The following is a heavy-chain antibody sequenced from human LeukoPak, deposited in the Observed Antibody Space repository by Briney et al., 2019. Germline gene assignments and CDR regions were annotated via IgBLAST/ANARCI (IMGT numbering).Heavy chain of an antibody. D-gene: IGHD3-10*01. J-gene: IGHJ4*02. Sequence: TSETLSLTCTVSAGSIRPYYWSWMRQPPGKGLEWIGCIYYSGFTNYTPSLERRVTISVDTSKHQFSLKLSSVAAADTAMYYCARHWGSVWFGESPFDFWGQGPLVTVSS. CDR1: AGSIRPYY. CDR3: ARHWGSVWFGESPFDF. CDR2: IYYSGFT. V-gene: IGHV4-59*01.